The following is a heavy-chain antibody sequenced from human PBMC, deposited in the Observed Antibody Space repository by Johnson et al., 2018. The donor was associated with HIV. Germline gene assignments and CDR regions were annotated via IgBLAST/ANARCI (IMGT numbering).Heavy chain of an antibody. Sequence: VQLVESGGGLVQPGGSLRLSCAASGFTFSSYDMHWVRQATGKGLEWVSAIGTAGDTYYPGSVKGRFTISRENAKNSLYLQMNSLRAGDTAVYYCARGKGAAAAEAFDILGQGTMVTVSS. CDR2: IGTAGDT. CDR3: ARGKGAAAAEAFDI. V-gene: IGHV3-13*01. CDR1: GFTFSSYD. D-gene: IGHD6-13*01. J-gene: IGHJ3*02.